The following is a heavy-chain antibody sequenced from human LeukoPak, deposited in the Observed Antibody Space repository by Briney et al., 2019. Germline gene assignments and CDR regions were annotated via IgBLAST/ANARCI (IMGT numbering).Heavy chain of an antibody. CDR2: IYHSGGT. J-gene: IGHJ4*02. D-gene: IGHD2-2*01. CDR1: GGSISSDY. V-gene: IGHV4-59*08. CDR3: ARQGRNRAFCSSISCHYFDF. Sequence: SETLSLTCTVSGGSISSDYWSWIRQPPGKALEWIGNIYHSGGTNYNPSLKSRVTISVDTSKTKFSLKLSSVTAADTAVYYCARQGRNRAFCSSISCHYFDFWGQGALATVSS.